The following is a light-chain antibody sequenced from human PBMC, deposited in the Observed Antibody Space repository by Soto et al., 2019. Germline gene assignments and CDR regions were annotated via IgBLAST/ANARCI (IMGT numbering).Light chain of an antibody. CDR2: RAF. V-gene: IGKV3-15*01. CDR1: QSVGNS. J-gene: IGKJ2*01. Sequence: EIVMTQFPATLSVSPGERATLFCRASQSVGNSLAWYQQKPGRAPRLLFYRAFSRAAGISARFSGSGSGTEFTLTISSLQSEDFAFYYCQQYKNWYTFGQGTKLEIK. CDR3: QQYKNWYT.